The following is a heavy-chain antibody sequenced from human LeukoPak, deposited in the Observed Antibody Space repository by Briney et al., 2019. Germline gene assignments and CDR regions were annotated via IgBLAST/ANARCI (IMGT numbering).Heavy chain of an antibody. J-gene: IGHJ4*02. D-gene: IGHD6-13*01. CDR2: IKTDGSST. CDR1: GFTFSTYW. V-gene: IGHV3-74*01. CDR3: AKETRREQLGLDY. Sequence: GGSLRLSCAASGFTFSTYWMHWVRQAPGKGLVWVSHIKTDGSSTTYADSVKGRFTISRDNAKNTLYLQMNSLRAEDTAVYYCAKETRREQLGLDYWGQGTLVTVSS.